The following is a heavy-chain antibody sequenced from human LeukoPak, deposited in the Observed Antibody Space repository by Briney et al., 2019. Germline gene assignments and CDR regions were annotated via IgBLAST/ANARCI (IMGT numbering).Heavy chain of an antibody. D-gene: IGHD2-2*01. CDR3: ARDFDIVVVPAAREARFDP. Sequence: SETLSLTCAVSGYSISSGYYWGWIRQPPGKGLEWIGSIYHSGSTYYNPSLKSRVTISVDTSKNQFSLKLGSVTAADTAVYYCARDFDIVVVPAAREARFDPWGQGTLVTVSS. V-gene: IGHV4-38-2*02. CDR1: GYSISSGYY. J-gene: IGHJ5*02. CDR2: IYHSGST.